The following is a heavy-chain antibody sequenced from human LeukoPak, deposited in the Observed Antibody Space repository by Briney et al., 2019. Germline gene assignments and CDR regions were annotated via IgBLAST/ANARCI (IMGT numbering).Heavy chain of an antibody. CDR3: ARGDILTTRQLDS. Sequence: PGRSLRLSCAAPGFIFDDYAMHWVRRAPGKGLQWVSDITRNNAIMGYVDSVKGRFTISRDSAKNSLYLQMNSLRPEDTAFYYCARGDILTTRQLDSWGLGTLVTVSS. J-gene: IGHJ4*02. D-gene: IGHD3-9*01. CDR2: ITRNNAIM. V-gene: IGHV3-9*01. CDR1: GFIFDDYA.